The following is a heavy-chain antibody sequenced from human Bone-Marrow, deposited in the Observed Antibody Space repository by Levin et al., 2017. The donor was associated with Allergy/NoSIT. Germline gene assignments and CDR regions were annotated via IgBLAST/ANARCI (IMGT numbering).Heavy chain of an antibody. V-gene: IGHV3-23*01. J-gene: IGHJ4*02. CDR3: AREQGASGWYTVDF. CDR1: GFTFANHA. D-gene: IGHD6-13*01. Sequence: SCAASGFTFANHAMTWVRHAPGKGLEWVSTIRPSSERTYFADSVKGRFTVSRDDSLNMMYLQMNSLRADDAAVYYCAREQGASGWYTVDFWGQGTLVTVSS. CDR2: IRPSSERT.